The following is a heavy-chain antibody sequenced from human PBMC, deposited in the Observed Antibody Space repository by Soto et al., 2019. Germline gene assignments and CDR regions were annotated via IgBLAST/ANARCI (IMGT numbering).Heavy chain of an antibody. CDR3: ARRNVSAAGADY. CDR2: IYYSGST. D-gene: IGHD6-13*01. CDR1: GGSVSSGSYY. J-gene: IGHJ4*02. V-gene: IGHV4-61*01. Sequence: SLTCTVSGGSVSSGSYYWSWLRQPPGKGLEWIGYIYYSGSTNYNPSLKSRVTISVDTSKNQFSLKLSSATAADTAVYYCARRNVSAAGADYWGQGTLVTVSS.